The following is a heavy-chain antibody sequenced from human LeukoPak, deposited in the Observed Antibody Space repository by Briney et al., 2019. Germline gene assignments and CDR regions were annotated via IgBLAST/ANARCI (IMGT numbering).Heavy chain of an antibody. CDR1: GFTFSSFA. Sequence: QSGGSLRLSCAASGFTFSSFAMSWVRQAPGKGLEWVSDLSGSGTSTYYADSVKGRFTISRDSSKNMLYLQMNSLRAEDTAIYYCAKSIGNSGSYFRYFDYWGQGTLVTVSS. D-gene: IGHD1-26*01. CDR3: AKSIGNSGSYFRYFDY. CDR2: LSGSGTST. J-gene: IGHJ4*02. V-gene: IGHV3-23*01.